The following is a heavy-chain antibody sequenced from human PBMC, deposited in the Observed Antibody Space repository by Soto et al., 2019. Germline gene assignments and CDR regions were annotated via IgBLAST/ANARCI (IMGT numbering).Heavy chain of an antibody. CDR1: GFTFSSYE. D-gene: IGHD2-2*02. V-gene: IGHV3-48*03. J-gene: IGHJ6*02. Sequence: PGGSLRLSCAASGFTFSSYEMNWVRQAPGKGLEWVSYISSSGSTIYYADSVKGRFTISRDNAKNSLYLQMNSLRAEDTAVYYCARGDCSSTSCYTVSYYGMDVWGQGTTVTVSS. CDR2: ISSSGSTI. CDR3: ARGDCSSTSCYTVSYYGMDV.